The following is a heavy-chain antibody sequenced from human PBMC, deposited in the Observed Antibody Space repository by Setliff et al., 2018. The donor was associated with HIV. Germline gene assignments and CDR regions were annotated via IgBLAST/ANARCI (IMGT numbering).Heavy chain of an antibody. J-gene: IGHJ4*02. V-gene: IGHV4-4*07. CDR3: ASYRKAERWLQLGGNFDY. Sequence: PSETLSLTCTVSGGSISSYYWSWIRQPAGKGLEWIGRIYTSGSTNYNPSLKSRVTMSVDTSKNQFSLKLSSVTAADTAVYYCASYRKAERWLQLGGNFDYWGQGTLVTVSS. CDR1: GGSISSYY. D-gene: IGHD5-12*01. CDR2: IYTSGST.